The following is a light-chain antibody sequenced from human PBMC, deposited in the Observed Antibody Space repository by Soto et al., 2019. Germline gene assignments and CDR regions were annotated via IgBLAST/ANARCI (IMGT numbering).Light chain of an antibody. Sequence: QSALTQPRSVSWSPGQSVTISCTGTSSDVGGYNYVSWYQQHPGKAPKLMIYDVSKRPSGVPDRFSGSKSGNTASLTISGLQAEDETDYYCCSYAGSYTLGVFGTGTKVTVL. CDR2: DVS. CDR3: CSYAGSYTLGV. V-gene: IGLV2-11*01. CDR1: SSDVGGYNY. J-gene: IGLJ1*01.